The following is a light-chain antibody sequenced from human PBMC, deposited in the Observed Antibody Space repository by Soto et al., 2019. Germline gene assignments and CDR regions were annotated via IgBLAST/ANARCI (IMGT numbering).Light chain of an antibody. J-gene: IGLJ1*01. CDR2: DVN. CDR3: CSYAGSYTYV. V-gene: IGLV2-11*01. CDR1: SSDVGGYNY. Sequence: QSALTQPRSVSGSPGQSVTISCTGTSSDVGGYNYVSWYQQHPGKAPKLMIYDVNKRPSGVPDRFSGSKSGNTASLTISGLQAEDEDDYYCCSYAGSYTYVFGTGTKVTVL.